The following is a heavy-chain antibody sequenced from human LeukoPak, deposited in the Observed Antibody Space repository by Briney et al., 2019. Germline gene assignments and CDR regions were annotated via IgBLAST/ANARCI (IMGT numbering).Heavy chain of an antibody. J-gene: IGHJ3*02. CDR3: ARQGSGGRAFDI. Sequence: SETLSLTCTVSGGSISSSTYYWGWGRQPPGKGLEWLGSIYYSGSTYYNPSLKSRVTISVDTSKNQFSLKLSSVTAADTAVYYCARQGSGGRAFDIWGQGTMVTVSS. CDR2: IYYSGST. V-gene: IGHV4-39*01. CDR1: GGSISSSTYY.